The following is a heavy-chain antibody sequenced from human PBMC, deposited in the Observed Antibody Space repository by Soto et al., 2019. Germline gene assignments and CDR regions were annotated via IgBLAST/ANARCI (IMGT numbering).Heavy chain of an antibody. CDR3: ERDPGHDDNEYYTFDY. J-gene: IGHJ4*02. CDR2: ISCAGTST. D-gene: IGHD3-3*01. V-gene: IGHV3-30-3*01. CDR1: GFTFSNSA. Sequence: QVQLVESGGGVVQPGRSLRLSCAASGFTFSNSAMHWVRQAPGKGLEWVAVISCAGTSTYYADPVKGRFTISRDNSKDTVYLQLNSRRSEDTAVYHCERDPGHDDNEYYTFDYWGQGTLVTVSS.